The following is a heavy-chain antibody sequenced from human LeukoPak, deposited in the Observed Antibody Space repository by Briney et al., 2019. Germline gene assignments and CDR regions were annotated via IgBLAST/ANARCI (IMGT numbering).Heavy chain of an antibody. CDR2: INHSGST. Sequence: SETLSLTCAVYGGSFSGYYWSWIRQPPGKGLEWIGEINHSGSTNYNPSLKSRVTISVDTSKNQFSLKLSSVTAADTAVYYCARGRGTTPFWYFDLWGRGTLVTVSS. D-gene: IGHD1-7*01. CDR1: GGSFSGYY. CDR3: ARGRGTTPFWYFDL. J-gene: IGHJ2*01. V-gene: IGHV4-34*01.